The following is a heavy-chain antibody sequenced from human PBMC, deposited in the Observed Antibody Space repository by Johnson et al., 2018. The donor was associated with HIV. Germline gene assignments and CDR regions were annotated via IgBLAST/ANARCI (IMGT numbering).Heavy chain of an antibody. Sequence: VQLVESGGGLVQPGGSLRLSCAASGFTFSSYWMSWVRQAPGKGLEWVANIKQDGSEKYYVDSVKGRFTISRDNAKNSLYLQMNSLRAEDTAVYYCARGPSSGWYRGAFDIWGQGTMVTVSS. D-gene: IGHD6-19*01. CDR2: IKQDGSEK. V-gene: IGHV3-7*04. CDR1: GFTFSSYW. CDR3: ARGPSSGWYRGAFDI. J-gene: IGHJ3*02.